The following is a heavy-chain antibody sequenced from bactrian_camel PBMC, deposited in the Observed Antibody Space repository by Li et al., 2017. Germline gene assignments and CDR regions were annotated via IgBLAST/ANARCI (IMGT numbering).Heavy chain of an antibody. V-gene: IGHV3S25*01. J-gene: IGHJ4*01. CDR2: AYQGGSRT. CDR1: EYTASRNC. D-gene: IGHD3*01. Sequence: QVRLVQSGGGSVQAGGSLRLSCEFSEYTASRNCMTWFRQAPGKGREGVAAAYQGGSRTYYVDSVKGRFTISEDKAKNTVYLQMDSLKPEDTAMYYCAADWALGENWVRSALSNPNIFNYWGPGTQVTVS. CDR3: AADWALGENWVRSALSNPNIFNY.